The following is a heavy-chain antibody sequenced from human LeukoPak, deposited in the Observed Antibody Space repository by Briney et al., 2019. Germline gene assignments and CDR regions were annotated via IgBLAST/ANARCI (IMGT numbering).Heavy chain of an antibody. CDR2: IWYDGSKE. CDR1: GFTFSSYG. V-gene: IGHV3-33*01. J-gene: IGHJ4*02. Sequence: PRGSLRLSCAASGFTFSSYGMHWVRQAPGKGLEWVAVIWYDGSKEYLADSVKGRFTISRDNSKNTVYLQMNSLKTEDTAVYYCARVIGWSLFDCWGQGTLVTVSS. D-gene: IGHD2-15*01. CDR3: ARVIGWSLFDC.